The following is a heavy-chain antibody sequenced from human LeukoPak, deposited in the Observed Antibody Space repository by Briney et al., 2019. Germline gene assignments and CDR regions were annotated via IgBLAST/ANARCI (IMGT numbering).Heavy chain of an antibody. V-gene: IGHV3-23*01. CDR2: ISGSGGST. J-gene: IGHJ3*02. Sequence: GGSLRLSCAASGFTFSSYAMSWVRQAPGKGLEWVAAISGSGGSTYYADSVKGRFTISRDNSKNTLYLQMNSLRAEDTAVYYCAKGDCSSTSTPKTDAFDIWGQGTMVTVSS. CDR1: GFTFSSYA. CDR3: AKGDCSSTSTPKTDAFDI. D-gene: IGHD2-2*01.